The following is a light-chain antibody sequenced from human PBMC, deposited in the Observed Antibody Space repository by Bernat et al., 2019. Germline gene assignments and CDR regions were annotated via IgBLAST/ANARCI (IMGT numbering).Light chain of an antibody. CDR3: MQGLQTHSLN. J-gene: IGKJ4*01. CDR2: LGS. V-gene: IGKV2-28*01. Sequence: DMVMTQSPRSLPVTPGEPASITCRSSQSLLHSNVYKYSDWYLQKPVQSPQLLMYLGSNRSSGVPDRFSGSGSGTDFTLKISRVEAEDVGVYSCMQGLQTHSLNFGGGTEVEIK. CDR1: QSLLHSNVYKY.